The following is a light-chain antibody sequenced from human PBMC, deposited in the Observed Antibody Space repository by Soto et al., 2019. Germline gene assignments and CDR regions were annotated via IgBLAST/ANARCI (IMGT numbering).Light chain of an antibody. V-gene: IGKV3D-15*01. J-gene: IGKJ1*01. CDR2: HTS. Sequence: EIVLTQSPATLSSSPGERATLSCRASQTVNSRLAWYQHKPGQAPRLLIYHTSNRATGIPARFSGSGSGTDFTLTISCLQSEDFATYYCQQYYSYPLTFGQGTKVDIK. CDR3: QQYYSYPLT. CDR1: QTVNSR.